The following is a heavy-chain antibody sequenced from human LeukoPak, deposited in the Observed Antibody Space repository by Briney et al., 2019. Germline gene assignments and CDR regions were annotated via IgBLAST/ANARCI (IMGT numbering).Heavy chain of an antibody. J-gene: IGHJ4*02. CDR2: ISISGSSR. CDR3: APALSLYDYIYFDY. D-gene: IGHD5-12*01. V-gene: IGHV3-48*04. CDR1: GFSFSTHS. Sequence: GGSLRLSCAASGFSFSTHSMTWVRLAPGKGLEWLSFISISGSSRHYADSVKGRFTISRDNAENSLFLQMDSLRAEDTAVYYCAPALSLYDYIYFDYWGQGALVTVSS.